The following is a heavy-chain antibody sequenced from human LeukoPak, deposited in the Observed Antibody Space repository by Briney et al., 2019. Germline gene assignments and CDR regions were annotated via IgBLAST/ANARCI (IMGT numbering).Heavy chain of an antibody. CDR2: ISSSSSTI. V-gene: IGHV3-48*04. CDR3: ARDILARDGYRYFDY. Sequence: GGSLRLSCAASGFTFSSYSMNWVRQAPGKGLEWVSYISSSSSTIYYADSVKGRFTISRDNAKNSLYLQMNSLRAEDTAVYYCARDILARDGYRYFDYWGQGTLVTVSS. D-gene: IGHD5-24*01. CDR1: GFTFSSYS. J-gene: IGHJ4*02.